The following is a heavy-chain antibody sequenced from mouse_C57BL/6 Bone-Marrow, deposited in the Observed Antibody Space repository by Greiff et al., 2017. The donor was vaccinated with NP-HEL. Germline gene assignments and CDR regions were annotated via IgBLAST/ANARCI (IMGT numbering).Heavy chain of an antibody. V-gene: IGHV14-4*01. D-gene: IGHD1-1*01. CDR2: IDPENGDT. J-gene: IGHJ3*01. Sequence: EVQLVESGAELVRPGASVKLSCTASGFNIKDDYMHWVKQRPEQGLEWIGWIDPENGDTEYASKFQGKATITADTSSNTAYLQLSSLTSEDTAVYYCTTFITTVVAPFAYWGQGTLVTVSA. CDR1: GFNIKDDY. CDR3: TTFITTVVAPFAY.